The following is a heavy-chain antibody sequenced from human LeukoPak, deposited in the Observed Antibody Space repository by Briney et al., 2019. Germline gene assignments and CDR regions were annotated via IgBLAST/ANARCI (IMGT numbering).Heavy chain of an antibody. CDR3: AQGGPPFDY. D-gene: IGHD3-16*01. CDR2: ISYDGSNK. J-gene: IGHJ4*02. Sequence: GGSLRLSCAASGFTLSSYGMHWVRQAPGKGLEWVAVISYDGSNKYYADSVKGRFTISRDNSKNTLYLQMNSLRAEDTAVYYCAQGGPPFDYWGQGTLVTVSS. V-gene: IGHV3-30*18. CDR1: GFTLSSYG.